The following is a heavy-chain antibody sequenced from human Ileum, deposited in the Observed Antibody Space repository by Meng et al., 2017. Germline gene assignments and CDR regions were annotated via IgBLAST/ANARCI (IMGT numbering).Heavy chain of an antibody. CDR2: IYSNGNT. J-gene: IGHJ4*02. CDR1: GGSISSGDYY. D-gene: IGHD2-8*01. Sequence: QVELQESGPRLVKPSRTLSLTCTVSGGSISSGDYYWCWFRQSPGKGPEWIGYIYSNGNTYSNPSLRGRLMISIDTSKNQFSLKLSSVTAAATAVYYCARAPKYCTNAVCSRPLDSWGQGTLVTVSS. CDR3: ARAPKYCTNAVCSRPLDS. V-gene: IGHV4-30-4*01.